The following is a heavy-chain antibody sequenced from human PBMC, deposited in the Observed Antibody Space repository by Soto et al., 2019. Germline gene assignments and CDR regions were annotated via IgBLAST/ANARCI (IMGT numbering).Heavy chain of an antibody. CDR3: ARDIYSYDISGYYYVFDY. J-gene: IGHJ4*02. CDR1: GYTFTRYF. D-gene: IGHD3-22*01. V-gene: IGHV1-46*03. CDR2: INPSGGST. Sequence: QVQLVQSGAEVKKPGASVKVSCQASGYTFTRYFMHWVRQAPGQGLEWVGIINPSGGSTRSAQKFQGXVXXXRXXSTSTVYMELSSLRYEDTAVYYCARDIYSYDISGYYYVFDYWGQGTLVTVSS.